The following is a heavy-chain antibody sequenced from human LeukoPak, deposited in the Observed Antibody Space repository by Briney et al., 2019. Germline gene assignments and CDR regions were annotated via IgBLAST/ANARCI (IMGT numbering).Heavy chain of an antibody. Sequence: PGGSLRLSCAASGFTFSSYWMSWVRQAPGKGLEWMANIKQDGSEKYYVDSVKGRFTISRDNAKNSLYLQMNSRRAEDTAVYYCARGLATGSYYGWGQGTLVTVSS. CDR1: GFTFSSYW. CDR2: IKQDGSEK. J-gene: IGHJ4*02. V-gene: IGHV3-7*02. CDR3: ARGLATGSYYG. D-gene: IGHD1-26*01.